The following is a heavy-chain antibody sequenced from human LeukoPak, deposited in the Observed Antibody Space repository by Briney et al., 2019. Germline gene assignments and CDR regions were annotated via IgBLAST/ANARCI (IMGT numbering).Heavy chain of an antibody. CDR1: GGTFSSYA. Sequence: SVKVSCKASGGTFSSYAISWVRQAPGQGLEWMGGIIPIFGTANYAQKFQGRVTITADESTSTAYMELSSLRSEDTAVYYCARVVVVPAARGDWFDPWGRGTLVTVSS. D-gene: IGHD2-2*01. CDR3: ARVVVVPAARGDWFDP. CDR2: IIPIFGTA. J-gene: IGHJ5*02. V-gene: IGHV1-69*13.